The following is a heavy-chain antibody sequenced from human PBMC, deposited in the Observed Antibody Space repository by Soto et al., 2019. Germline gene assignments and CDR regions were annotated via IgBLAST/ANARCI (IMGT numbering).Heavy chain of an antibody. CDR2: IYYSGST. CDR1: GGSISSGGYY. J-gene: IGHJ3*02. Sequence: QVQLQESGPGLVKPSQTLSLTCTVSGGSISSGGYYWSWIRQHPGKGLEWIGYIYYSGSTYYNPSLKSRVTISVDTSKNQFSLKLSSVTAADTAVYYCARVVSCSSTSCYTDAFDIWGQGTMVTVSS. D-gene: IGHD2-2*02. V-gene: IGHV4-31*03. CDR3: ARVVSCSSTSCYTDAFDI.